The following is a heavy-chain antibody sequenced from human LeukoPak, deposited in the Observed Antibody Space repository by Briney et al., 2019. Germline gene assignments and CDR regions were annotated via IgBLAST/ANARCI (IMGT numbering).Heavy chain of an antibody. V-gene: IGHV3-30*02. Sequence: GSLRLSCAASGFTFSSYGMHWVRQAPGKGLEWVAFIRYDGSNKYYADSVKGRFTISRDNSKNTLYLQMNSLRAEDTAVYYCAKVKSESITIFGVVIEGYYMDVWGKGTTVTVSS. D-gene: IGHD3-3*01. CDR1: GFTFSSYG. J-gene: IGHJ6*03. CDR2: IRYDGSNK. CDR3: AKVKSESITIFGVVIEGYYMDV.